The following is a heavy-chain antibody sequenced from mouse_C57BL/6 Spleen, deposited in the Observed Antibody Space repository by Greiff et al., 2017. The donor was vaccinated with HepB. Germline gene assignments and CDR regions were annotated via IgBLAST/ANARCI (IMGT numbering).Heavy chain of an antibody. V-gene: IGHV1-81*01. CDR1: GYTFTSYG. D-gene: IGHD4-1*01. J-gene: IGHJ2*01. CDR2: IYPRSGNT. Sequence: VNVVESGAELARPGASVKLSCKACGYTFTSYGISWVKQRTGQGLEWIGEIYPRSGNTYYNEKFKGKATLTADKSSSTAYMELRSLTSEDSAVYFCARTTGSFDYWGQGTTLTVSS. CDR3: ARTTGSFDY.